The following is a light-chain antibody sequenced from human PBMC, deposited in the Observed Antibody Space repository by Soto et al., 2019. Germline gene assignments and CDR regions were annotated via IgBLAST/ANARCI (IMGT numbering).Light chain of an antibody. J-gene: IGLJ2*01. CDR2: EGS. CDR3: SSYTSSSTLGVV. Sequence: QSALTQPASVSGSPGQSITISCTGTSSDVGGYNYVSWYQQHPGKAPKLMLYEGSKRPSGVSNRFSGSKSGNTASLTISGLRAEAEADYYCSSYTSSSTLGVVFGGGTKVTVL. CDR1: SSDVGGYNY. V-gene: IGLV2-14*01.